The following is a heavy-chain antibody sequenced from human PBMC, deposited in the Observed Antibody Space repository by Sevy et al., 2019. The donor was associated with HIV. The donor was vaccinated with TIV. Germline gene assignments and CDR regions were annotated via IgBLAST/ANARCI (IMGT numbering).Heavy chain of an antibody. D-gene: IGHD5-12*01. V-gene: IGHV3-30-3*01. CDR2: ISYAGDTK. CDR1: GFNFRTHA. Sequence: GGFLRLSCAASGFNFRTHAMHWVRHAPGRGLEWVAVISYAGDTKYNTDSVKGRFPISRDNSNNTLFLQMNSLRPEDTAVYYCARDSGYSPYDYPGNYWGQGTLVTVSS. CDR3: ARDSGYSPYDYPGNY. J-gene: IGHJ4*02.